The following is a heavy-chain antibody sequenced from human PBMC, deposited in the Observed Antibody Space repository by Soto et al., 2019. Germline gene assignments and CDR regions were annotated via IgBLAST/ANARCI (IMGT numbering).Heavy chain of an antibody. CDR2: INAANGDT. J-gene: IGHJ5*02. Sequence: ASVKVSCKASGYTFTSYGIHWVRQAPGQRLEWMGWINAANGDTKYSPKFQGRVTITRDTSASTAYVELSSLRSEDTAVYYCVRRHVSATGIDWFDPWGQGTLVTVSS. D-gene: IGHD6-13*01. CDR3: VRRHVSATGIDWFDP. V-gene: IGHV1-3*01. CDR1: GYTFTSYG.